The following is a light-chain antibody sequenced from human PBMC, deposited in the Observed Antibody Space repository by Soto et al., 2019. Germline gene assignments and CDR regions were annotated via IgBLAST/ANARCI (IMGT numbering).Light chain of an antibody. J-gene: IGKJ2*01. V-gene: IGKV4-1*01. CDR3: HQFYDPPYT. Sequence: DIVMTQSPDSLTMSLGERATINCKSSQSVLYNSNNRNYLAWYQQKPGQPPKLLLYWASTRESGVPDRFSGSGSGTDFTLTISSLQAEDVAIYYCHQFYDPPYTFGQGTKLEIK. CDR2: WAS. CDR1: QSVLYNSNNRNY.